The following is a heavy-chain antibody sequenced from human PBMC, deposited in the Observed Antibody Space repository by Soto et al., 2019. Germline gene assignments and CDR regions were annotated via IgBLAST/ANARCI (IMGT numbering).Heavy chain of an antibody. V-gene: IGHV3-23*01. CDR2: ISGSGGST. J-gene: IGHJ4*02. CDR1: GFTFSSYG. D-gene: IGHD3-10*01. CDR3: ANRNDYGSGSYFPFDH. Sequence: PGGSLRLYCAASGFTFSSYGMSWVRQAPGKGLEWVSSISGSGGSTYYADSVKGRFTISRDNSKNTLYLQMSSLRAEDTAVYYCANRNDYGSGSYFPFDHWGQGTLVTVS.